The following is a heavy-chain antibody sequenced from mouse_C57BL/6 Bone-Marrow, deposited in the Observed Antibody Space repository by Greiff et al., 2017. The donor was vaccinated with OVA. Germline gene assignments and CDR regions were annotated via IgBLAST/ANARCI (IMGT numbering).Heavy chain of an antibody. J-gene: IGHJ2*01. V-gene: IGHV14-4*01. D-gene: IGHD1-1*01. CDR2: IDPENGDT. CDR3: TTLPVVASQYLDY. Sequence: EVKVVESGAELVRPGASVKLSCTASGFNIKDDYMHWVKQRPEQGLEWIGWIDPENGDTEYASKFQGKATITADTSSNTAYLQLSSLTSEDTAVYYCTTLPVVASQYLDYWGQGTTLTVSS. CDR1: GFNIKDDY.